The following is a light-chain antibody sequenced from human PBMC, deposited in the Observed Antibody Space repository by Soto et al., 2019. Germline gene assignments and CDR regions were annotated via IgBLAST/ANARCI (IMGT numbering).Light chain of an antibody. V-gene: IGKV1-8*01. CDR1: QAISSY. J-gene: IGKJ1*01. CDR3: QQYYVYPRT. CDR2: AAS. Sequence: AIRMTQSPSSLSASTGDRVTITCRASQAISSYLAWYQQKPGKAPKLLIFAASTLQSGVPSRFSGGGSGTDFTLTISCLQSEDFATYYCQQYYVYPRTFGQGTKVGI.